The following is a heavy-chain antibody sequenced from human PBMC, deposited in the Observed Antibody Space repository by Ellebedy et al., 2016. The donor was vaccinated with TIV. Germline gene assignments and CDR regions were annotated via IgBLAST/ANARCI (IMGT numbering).Heavy chain of an antibody. CDR2: IYSGGNT. V-gene: IGHV3-53*01. CDR3: ASSPSQGY. CDR1: GFTVSNNY. J-gene: IGHJ4*02. Sequence: GESLKISCAASGFTVSNNYMSWVRQAPGKGLEWVSVIYSGGNTFYAESVKGRFTISRDSSQNTLYLQMDSVRAEDTAVYYCASSPSQGYWGQGTLVTVSS.